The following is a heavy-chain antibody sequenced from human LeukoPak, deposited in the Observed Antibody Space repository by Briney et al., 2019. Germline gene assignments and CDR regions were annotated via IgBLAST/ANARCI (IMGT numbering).Heavy chain of an antibody. J-gene: IGHJ4*02. V-gene: IGHV4-34*01. Sequence: SETLSLTCAVYGGSFSGYYWSWIRQPPGKGLEWIGEINHSGSTNYNPSLKSRVTISVDTSKNQFSLKLSSVTAADTAVYYCAISYDSSGYCSRWGQGTLVTVSS. CDR2: INHSGST. CDR3: AISYDSSGYCSR. CDR1: GGSFSGYY. D-gene: IGHD3-22*01.